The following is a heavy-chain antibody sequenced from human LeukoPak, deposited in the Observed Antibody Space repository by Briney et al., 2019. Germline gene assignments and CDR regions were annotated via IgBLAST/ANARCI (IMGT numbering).Heavy chain of an antibody. V-gene: IGHV3-74*01. Sequence: GGSLRLSCAASGFTFSRFWMHWVRHVPGKGLVWVSRINTDGSTTNYADSVKGRFTISRDNAKDTLYLQMNSLRAEDTAVYYCVKSMSGLNDYWGQGTLVIVSP. CDR1: GFTFSRFW. D-gene: IGHD3-3*01. J-gene: IGHJ4*02. CDR3: VKSMSGLNDY. CDR2: INTDGSTT.